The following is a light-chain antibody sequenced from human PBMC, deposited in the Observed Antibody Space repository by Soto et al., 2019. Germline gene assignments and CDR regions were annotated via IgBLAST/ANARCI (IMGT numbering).Light chain of an antibody. CDR3: QQYNNWPPDRT. V-gene: IGKV3-15*01. CDR2: GAS. J-gene: IGKJ1*01. Sequence: EIVMTQSPATLSVSPGERATLSCRASQSVGSNLAWYQQKPGQAPRLLIYGASTRATGIPARFSGSGSGTEFTLPISSLPSEYFAIYFCQQYNNWPPDRTFGQGTKVEIK. CDR1: QSVGSN.